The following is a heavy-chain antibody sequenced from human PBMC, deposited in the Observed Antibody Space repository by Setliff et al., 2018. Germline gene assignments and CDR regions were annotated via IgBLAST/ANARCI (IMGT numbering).Heavy chain of an antibody. D-gene: IGHD7-27*01. CDR3: AKCPSKLPELGIYGRFDY. V-gene: IGHV4-39*07. Sequence: SETLSLTCNVSGGSISSYSYYWGWIRQPPGKGLEWIGNIYYTGITYYNPSLKSRVTISVDMSKNQFSLKLTSVTAADTAVYYCAKCPSKLPELGIYGRFDYWGQGTPVTVSS. CDR1: GGSISSYSYY. CDR2: IYYTGIT. J-gene: IGHJ4*02.